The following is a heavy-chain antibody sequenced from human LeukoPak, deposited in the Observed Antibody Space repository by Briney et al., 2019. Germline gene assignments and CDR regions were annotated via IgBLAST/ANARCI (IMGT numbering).Heavy chain of an antibody. Sequence: PGGSLRLSCAASGFTFSSYGMHWVRQAPGKGLEWVAFIRYDGSNKYYADSVKGRFTISRDNSKNTLYLQMNSLRAEDTAVYYCAKDQGIVGATYYFDYWGQGTLVTVSS. CDR1: GFTFSSYG. J-gene: IGHJ4*02. CDR3: AKDQGIVGATYYFDY. V-gene: IGHV3-30*02. CDR2: IRYDGSNK. D-gene: IGHD1-26*01.